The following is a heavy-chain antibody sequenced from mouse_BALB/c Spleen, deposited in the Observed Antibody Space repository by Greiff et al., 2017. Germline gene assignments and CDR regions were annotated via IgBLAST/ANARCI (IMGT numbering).Heavy chain of an antibody. J-gene: IGHJ2*01. CDR3: ARRLRYYFDY. CDR2: ISDGGST. Sequence: EVKVVESGGGLVKPGGSLKLSCAASGFTFSDYYMYWVRQTPEKRLEWVATISDGGSTYYPDSVKGRFTISRDNAKNTLYLQMSSLKSEDTAMYYCARRLRYYFDYWGQGTTLTVSS. CDR1: GFTFSDYY. D-gene: IGHD1-1*01. V-gene: IGHV5-4*02.